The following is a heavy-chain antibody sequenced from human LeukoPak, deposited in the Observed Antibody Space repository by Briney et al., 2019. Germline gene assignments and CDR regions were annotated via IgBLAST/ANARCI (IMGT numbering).Heavy chain of an antibody. J-gene: IGHJ3*02. CDR2: IIPIFGTA. Sequence: SVKVSCKASGGTFSSYAISWVRQAPGQGLEWMGGIIPIFGTANYAQKFQGRVTITADESTSTAYMELSSLRSEDTAVYYCARDSIAAAALGDAFDIWGQGTMVTVSS. V-gene: IGHV1-69*01. CDR3: ARDSIAAAALGDAFDI. CDR1: GGTFSSYA. D-gene: IGHD6-13*01.